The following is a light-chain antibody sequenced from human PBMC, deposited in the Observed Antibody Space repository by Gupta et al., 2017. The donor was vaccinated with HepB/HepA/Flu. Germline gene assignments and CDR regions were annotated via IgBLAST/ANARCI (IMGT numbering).Light chain of an antibody. CDR1: QSIKNN. CDR3: QQYYNTPLT. CDR2: TAS. Sequence: IQMNQVPFSLSAFVGDRVTITCQASQSIKNNLNWYQQKPGKAPNLLIYTASSLESGVPSRFSGSGSGTDFTLTISSLQPEDIATYYCQQYYNTPLTFGQGTKVEIK. J-gene: IGKJ1*01. V-gene: IGKV1-39*01.